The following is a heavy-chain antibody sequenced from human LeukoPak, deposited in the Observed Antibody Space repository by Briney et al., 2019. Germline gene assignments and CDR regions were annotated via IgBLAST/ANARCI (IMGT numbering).Heavy chain of an antibody. J-gene: IGHJ4*02. Sequence: QSGGSLRLSCAASGFTFSSYALSWVRQAPGKGLEWVSAISSSGGCTYYADSVKGRFTVSRDNSKKTLYLQMNSLRAEDTAIFYCAKDVYNWNFYFDYWGQGTLVTVSS. CDR3: AKDVYNWNFYFDY. CDR2: ISSSGGCT. D-gene: IGHD1-7*01. V-gene: IGHV3-23*01. CDR1: GFTFSSYA.